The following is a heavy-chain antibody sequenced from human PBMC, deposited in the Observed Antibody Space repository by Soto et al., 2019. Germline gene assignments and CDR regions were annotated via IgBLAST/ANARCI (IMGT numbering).Heavy chain of an antibody. V-gene: IGHV3-7*05. J-gene: IGHJ4*02. CDR1: GFTFSSYW. CDR2: IKQDGSEK. Sequence: GGSLRLSCAASGFTFSSYWMSWVRQAPGKGLEWVANIKQDGSEKYYVDSVKGRFTISRDNAKNSLYLQMNSLRAEDTAVYYCASPRRWTYSSPVDYWGQGTLVTVSS. D-gene: IGHD6-13*01. CDR3: ASPRRWTYSSPVDY.